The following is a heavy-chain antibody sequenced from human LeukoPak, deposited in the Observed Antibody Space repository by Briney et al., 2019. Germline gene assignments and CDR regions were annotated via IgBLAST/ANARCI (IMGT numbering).Heavy chain of an antibody. J-gene: IGHJ6*02. CDR3: AREGGSRGSPYYYGMDV. CDR2: IIPIFGTA. CDR1: GGTFSSYA. Sequence: ASVKVSCKASGGTFSSYAISWVRQAPGQGLEWMGGIIPIFGTANYAQKFQGRVTITADESTSTAYMELSSLRSEDTAVYYCAREGGSRGSPYYYGMDVWGQGTTVTVSS. D-gene: IGHD2-15*01. V-gene: IGHV1-69*13.